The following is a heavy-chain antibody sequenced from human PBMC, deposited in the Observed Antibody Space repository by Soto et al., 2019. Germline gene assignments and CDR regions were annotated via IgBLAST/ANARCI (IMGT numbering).Heavy chain of an antibody. CDR3: ARGYDYVWGSYRYYFDY. J-gene: IGHJ4*02. D-gene: IGHD3-16*02. Sequence: TSETLPLTCAVYGGSFRGYYWSWIRQPPGKWLEWIGYINHSGSTYYNPSLKSRVTISVDTSKNQFSLNLSSVTAADSAVYYCARGYDYVWGSYRYYFDYWGQGALVTVSS. CDR1: GGSFRGYY. V-gene: IGHV4-34*01. CDR2: INHSGST.